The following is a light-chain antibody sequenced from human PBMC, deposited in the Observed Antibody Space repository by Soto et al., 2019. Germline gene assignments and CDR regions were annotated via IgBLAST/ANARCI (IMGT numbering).Light chain of an antibody. V-gene: IGKV1-17*01. CDR2: AAS. CDR3: LQQNSFPRT. J-gene: IGKJ1*01. Sequence: DIQMTQSPSSLSASVGDRVTITCRASQGIRSDLGWFQQKPGQAPKRLIYAASYLQSGVPSRFSGSGSGTEFTLTISSLQPEDVAMYYCLQQNSFPRTFGQGTKVEIK. CDR1: QGIRSD.